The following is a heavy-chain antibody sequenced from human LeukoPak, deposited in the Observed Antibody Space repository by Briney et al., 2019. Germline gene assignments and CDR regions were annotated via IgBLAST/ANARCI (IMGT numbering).Heavy chain of an antibody. Sequence: PSETLSLTCAVYGGSFSGYYWSWLRQPPGKGLEWIGEINHSGSTNYNPSLKSRVTISVDTSKNQFSLKLSSVTAADTAVYYCATRESLFLEWLPQGDWGQGTLVTVSS. V-gene: IGHV4-34*01. J-gene: IGHJ4*02. CDR1: GGSFSGYY. CDR2: INHSGST. D-gene: IGHD3-3*01. CDR3: ATRESLFLEWLPQGD.